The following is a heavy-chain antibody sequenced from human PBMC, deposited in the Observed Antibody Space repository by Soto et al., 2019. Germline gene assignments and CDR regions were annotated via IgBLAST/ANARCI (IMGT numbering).Heavy chain of an antibody. CDR1: GYTFTSYG. CDR3: ARVIAAAADFDY. Sequence: QVQLVQSGAEVKKPGASVKVSCKASGYTFTSYGISWVRQAPGQGLEWMAWISAYNGNTNYAQKLKGRVTMTTDTSTSTAYRELRSLRSNDTAVYYCARVIAAAADFDYWGQGTLVTVSS. J-gene: IGHJ4*02. V-gene: IGHV1-18*01. CDR2: ISAYNGNT. D-gene: IGHD6-13*01.